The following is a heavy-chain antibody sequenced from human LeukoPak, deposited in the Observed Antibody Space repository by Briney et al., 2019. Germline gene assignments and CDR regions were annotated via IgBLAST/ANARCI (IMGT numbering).Heavy chain of an antibody. CDR3: ARGPIVVVPAAMINYYYYMDV. V-gene: IGHV4-34*01. D-gene: IGHD2-2*01. CDR1: GGSFSGYY. Sequence: SETLSLTCAVYGGSFSGYYWSWVRQPPGKGLEWIGEINHSVTTNYNPPHKSQVTISVDTSTNQFSLKMSSVNTADTAVYYCARGPIVVVPAAMINYYYYMDVWGKGTTVTVSS. CDR2: INHSVTT. J-gene: IGHJ6*03.